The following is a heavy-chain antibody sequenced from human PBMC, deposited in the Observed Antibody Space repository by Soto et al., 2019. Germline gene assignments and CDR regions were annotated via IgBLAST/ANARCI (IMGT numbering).Heavy chain of an antibody. Sequence: SETLSLTCTVSGGSISSYYWSWIRQPPGKGLEWIGYIYYSGSTNYNPSLKSRVTISVDTSKNQFSLKLSSVTAADTAVYYCARAPAGGSGSYTLDYWGQGTLVTVSS. CDR1: GGSISSYY. V-gene: IGHV4-59*01. D-gene: IGHD3-10*01. CDR2: IYYSGST. CDR3: ARAPAGGSGSYTLDY. J-gene: IGHJ4*02.